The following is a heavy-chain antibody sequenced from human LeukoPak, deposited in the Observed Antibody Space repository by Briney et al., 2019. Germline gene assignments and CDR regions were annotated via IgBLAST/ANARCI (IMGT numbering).Heavy chain of an antibody. CDR3: ARDRSPQATHYDSSGYFDY. Sequence: ASVKVSCKASGYTFTSYYMHWVRQAPGQGLEWMGIINPSGGSTSYAQKFQGRVTMTRDTSTSTVYMELSSPRSEDTAVYYCARDRSPQATHYDSSGYFDYWGQGTLVTVSS. CDR1: GYTFTSYY. CDR2: INPSGGST. J-gene: IGHJ4*02. V-gene: IGHV1-46*01. D-gene: IGHD3-22*01.